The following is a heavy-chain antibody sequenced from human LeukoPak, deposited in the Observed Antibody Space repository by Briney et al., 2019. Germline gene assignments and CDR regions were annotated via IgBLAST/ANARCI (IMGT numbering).Heavy chain of an antibody. D-gene: IGHD3-22*01. CDR1: AYTFTGYF. CDR3: ARVNNYYDSSGYLYDFDY. J-gene: IGHJ4*02. V-gene: IGHV1-2*02. CDR2: INPNSGGT. Sequence: ASVKVSCKASAYTFTGYFMHWVRQAPGQGLEWMGWINPNSGGTNYAQNFQGRVTMTRDTSISTAYMELSRLRSDDTAVYYCARVNNYYDSSGYLYDFDYWGQGTLVTVSS.